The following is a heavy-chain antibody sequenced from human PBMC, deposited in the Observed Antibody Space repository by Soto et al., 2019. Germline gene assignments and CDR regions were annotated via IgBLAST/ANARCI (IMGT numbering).Heavy chain of an antibody. Sequence: GASVKVSCKASGYTFTSYGISWVRQAPGQGLEWMGGILPIFTTATYAPKFQDRVTITADESTSTVYMDLSSLRSEDTALYYCAKDIGFQQHLFVFDNWGQGTLVTVSS. J-gene: IGHJ4*02. CDR3: AKDIGFQQHLFVFDN. D-gene: IGHD6-13*01. CDR1: GYTFTSYG. CDR2: ILPIFTTA. V-gene: IGHV1-69*13.